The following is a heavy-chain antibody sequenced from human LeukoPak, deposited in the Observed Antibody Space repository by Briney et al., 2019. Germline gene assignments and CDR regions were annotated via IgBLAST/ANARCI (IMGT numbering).Heavy chain of an antibody. D-gene: IGHD3-10*01. CDR2: ISYSGST. CDR3: AREITMVRGVDAFDI. CDR1: GGSINSGGHY. J-gene: IGHJ3*02. Sequence: PSETLSLTCTVSGGSINSGGHYWSWIRQYPGRGLEWIGYISYSGSTYYNPSLKSRLTISVDMSEYQFSLKLNSVTAADTAVYYCAREITMVRGVDAFDIWGQGTMVTVSS. V-gene: IGHV4-31*03.